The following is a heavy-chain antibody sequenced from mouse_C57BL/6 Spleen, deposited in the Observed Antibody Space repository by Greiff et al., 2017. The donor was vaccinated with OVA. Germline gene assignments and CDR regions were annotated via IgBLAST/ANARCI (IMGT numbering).Heavy chain of an antibody. CDR1: GYTFTSYW. V-gene: IGHV1-59*01. D-gene: IGHD2-2*01. J-gene: IGHJ4*01. CDR3: AKWLPPYAMDY. CDR2: IDPSDSYT. Sequence: VQLQQPGAELVRPGTSVKLSCKASGYTFTSYWMHWVKQRPGQGLEWIGVIDPSDSYTNYNQKFKGKATLTVDTSSSTAYMQLSSLTSEDSAVYYCAKWLPPYAMDYWGQGTSVTVSS.